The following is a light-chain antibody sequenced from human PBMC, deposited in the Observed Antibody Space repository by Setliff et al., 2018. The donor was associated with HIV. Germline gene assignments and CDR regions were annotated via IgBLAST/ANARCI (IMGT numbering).Light chain of an antibody. V-gene: IGLV3-21*03. CDR2: DDN. J-gene: IGLJ1*01. Sequence: SYELTQPPSVSVAPGKTARITCGGNNIGSKSVHWYQQKPGQAPVLVVYDDNDRPSGIPERFSGSNSGNTATLTISRVEAGDEADYYRQVWDTSNDHHVFGTGTKVTVL. CDR3: QVWDTSNDHHV. CDR1: NIGSKS.